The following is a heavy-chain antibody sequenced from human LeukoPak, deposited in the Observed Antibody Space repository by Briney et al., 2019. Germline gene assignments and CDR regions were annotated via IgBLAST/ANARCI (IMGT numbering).Heavy chain of an antibody. CDR3: ARVGRYYFDY. J-gene: IGHJ4*02. CDR1: GFTFSSYE. Sequence: GGSLRLSCAASGFTFSSYEMNWVRQAPGKGLEWVSYISSSSSYIYYADSVKGRFTISRDNAKNSLYLQMNSLRAEDTAVYYCARVGRYYFDYWGQGTLVTVSS. CDR2: ISSSSSYI. V-gene: IGHV3-21*05.